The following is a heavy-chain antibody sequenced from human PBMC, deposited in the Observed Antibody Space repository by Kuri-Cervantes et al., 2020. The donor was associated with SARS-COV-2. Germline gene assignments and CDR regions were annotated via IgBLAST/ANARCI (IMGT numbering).Heavy chain of an antibody. CDR2: INPNSGGT. D-gene: IGHD5-12*01. CDR1: GYTFTGYY. V-gene: IGHV1-2*02. CDR3: ARINTNEDIVATIWGITEEGTDY. Sequence: ASVKVSCKASGYTFTGYYMHWVRQAPGQGLEWMGWINPNSGGTNYAQKFQGRVTMTRDTSISTAYMELSRLRSDDTAVYYCARINTNEDIVATIWGITEEGTDYWGQGTLVTVSS. J-gene: IGHJ4*02.